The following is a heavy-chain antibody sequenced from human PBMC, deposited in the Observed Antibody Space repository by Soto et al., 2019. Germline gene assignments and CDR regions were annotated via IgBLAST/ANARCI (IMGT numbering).Heavy chain of an antibody. V-gene: IGHV3-30*18. CDR1: GFTFTNYA. CDR2: ISYEGRNK. CDR3: VKDQILGYYGSGRGGLDI. D-gene: IGHD3-10*01. Sequence: QVQLVESGRGVVQPGRSLRLSCAASGFTFTNYAMHWVRQAPGTGLEWVAAISYEGRNKYYADSVKGRFTISRDNPKNTLDLQMNSLGPEDTAVYYCVKDQILGYYGSGRGGLDIWGQGTKVTVSS. J-gene: IGHJ3*02.